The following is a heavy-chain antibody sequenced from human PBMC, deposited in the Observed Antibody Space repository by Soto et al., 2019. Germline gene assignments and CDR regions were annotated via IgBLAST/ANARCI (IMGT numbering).Heavy chain of an antibody. CDR3: ARDRGSGTYGYFDH. D-gene: IGHD3-10*01. Sequence: GGSLRLSCAASGFTFSSYAMSWVRQAPGKGLEWVSAISGSGGSTYYADSVKGRFTISRDNSKNTLYLQMSGLRVEDTAVYYCARDRGSGTYGYFDHWGKGVLVTVS. V-gene: IGHV3-23*01. CDR1: GFTFSSYA. J-gene: IGHJ4*02. CDR2: ISGSGGST.